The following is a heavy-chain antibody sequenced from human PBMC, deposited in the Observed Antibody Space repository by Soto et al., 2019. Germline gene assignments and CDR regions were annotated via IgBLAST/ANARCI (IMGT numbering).Heavy chain of an antibody. CDR2: IYYSGST. Sequence: QVQLQESGPGLVKPSQTLSLTCTVSGGSISSGGYYWSWIRQHPGKGLEWIGYIYYSGSTYYNPSLKSRVTISVDTSKNQFALKLSSVTAADTAVYYCARAVVPAAMPDFYYYYYMDVWGKGTTVTVSS. V-gene: IGHV4-31*03. CDR1: GGSISSGGYY. D-gene: IGHD2-2*01. J-gene: IGHJ6*03. CDR3: ARAVVPAAMPDFYYYYYMDV.